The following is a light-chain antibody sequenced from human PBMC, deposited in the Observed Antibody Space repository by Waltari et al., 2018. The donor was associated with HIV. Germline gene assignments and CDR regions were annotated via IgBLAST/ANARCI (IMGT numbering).Light chain of an antibody. CDR2: WAS. J-gene: IGKJ1*01. V-gene: IGKV4-1*01. CDR1: RGVSYASNRKRY. CDR3: QQYFSLPWT. Sequence: DIVMTQSPDSLLVSLGERATIDCKSSRGVSYASNRKRYLACYQQKRGQPPKVVVHWASSRESGVPDRFSASGSGTNFTLTIRSLHAEDVATYFCQQYFSLPWTFGQGTKVEIK.